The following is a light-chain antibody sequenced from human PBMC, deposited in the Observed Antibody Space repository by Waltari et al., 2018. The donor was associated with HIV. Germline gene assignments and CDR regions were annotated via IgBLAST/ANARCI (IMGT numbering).Light chain of an antibody. CDR1: QSVLYSSNNKNY. Sequence: DIVMTQSPDSLAVSLGERATINCKSSQSVLYSSNNKNYLAWYQQKPGQPPKRLIYWASTRESGVPDRVSGSGSGTDFTRTISSLQAEDVALYYCQQYYSSPPTFGQGTKVEIK. CDR2: WAS. J-gene: IGKJ1*01. V-gene: IGKV4-1*01. CDR3: QQYYSSPPT.